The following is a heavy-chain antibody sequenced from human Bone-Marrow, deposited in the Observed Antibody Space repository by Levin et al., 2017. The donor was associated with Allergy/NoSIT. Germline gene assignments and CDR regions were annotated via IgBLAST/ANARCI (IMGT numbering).Heavy chain of an antibody. J-gene: IGHJ4*02. CDR3: VRDPTRLRGDDF. D-gene: IGHD3-16*01. V-gene: IGHV3-7*01. CDR2: IKKDGSER. Sequence: PGGSLRLSCAASGFTFNDYWMSWVRQAPGKGLEWVANIKKDGSERHYVDSVKGRFTISRDNAKNSLFLQMNNLRVDDTAVYFCVRDPTRLRGDDFWGQGILVTVSS. CDR1: GFTFNDYW.